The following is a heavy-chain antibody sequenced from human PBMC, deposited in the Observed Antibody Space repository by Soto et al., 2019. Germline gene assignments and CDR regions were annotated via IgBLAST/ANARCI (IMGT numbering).Heavy chain of an antibody. CDR1: VFTFSSYA. J-gene: IGHJ4*02. Sequence: PGGSLRLSCAASVFTFSSYAMSSVRQAPGKGLEWVSAISGSGGSTYYADSVKGRFTISRDNSKNTLYLQMNSLRAEDTAVYYCAKLRILGAYIDYWGQGTLVTVSP. V-gene: IGHV3-23*01. CDR3: AKLRILGAYIDY. CDR2: ISGSGGST.